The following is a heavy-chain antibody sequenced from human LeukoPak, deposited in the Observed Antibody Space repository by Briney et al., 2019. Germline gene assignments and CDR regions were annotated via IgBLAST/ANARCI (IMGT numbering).Heavy chain of an antibody. CDR2: ISSSSSYI. J-gene: IGHJ4*02. CDR3: AREVLQVAGTIDY. Sequence: GGSLRLSCAASGFTFSDYYMSWTRQAPGKGLEWVSSISSSSSYIYYADSVKGRFTISRDNAKNSLYLQMNSLRAEDTAVYYCAREVLQVAGTIDYWGQGTLVTVSS. D-gene: IGHD6-19*01. CDR1: GFTFSDYY. V-gene: IGHV3-11*06.